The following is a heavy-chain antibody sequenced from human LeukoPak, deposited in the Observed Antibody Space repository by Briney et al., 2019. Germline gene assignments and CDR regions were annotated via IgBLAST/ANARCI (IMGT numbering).Heavy chain of an antibody. Sequence: GGSLRLSCAASGFTFSDYYMSWIRQAPGKGLEWVSYISSSGSTIYYADSVKGRFTISRDNAKNSLYLQMNSLRAEDTAVYYCAREIERSSCPSFDYWGQGTLVTVSS. D-gene: IGHD6-13*01. CDR3: AREIERSSCPSFDY. CDR1: GFTFSDYY. V-gene: IGHV3-11*04. CDR2: ISSSGSTI. J-gene: IGHJ4*02.